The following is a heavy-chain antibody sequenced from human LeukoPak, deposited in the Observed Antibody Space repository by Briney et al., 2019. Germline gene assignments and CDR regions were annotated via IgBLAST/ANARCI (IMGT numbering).Heavy chain of an antibody. CDR2: MYYSGRT. V-gene: IGHV4-39*07. CDR1: GGSISSSSYY. D-gene: IGHD3-22*01. CDR3: GIDETGGYYPGY. Sequence: SETLSLTCNVSGGSISSSSYYWGWIRQPPGKGLEWIGSMYYSGRTYYNPSLKSRVTISVDTSKNQFSLKLSSVTAADTAVYYCGIDETGGYYPGYWGQGTLVTVSS. J-gene: IGHJ4*02.